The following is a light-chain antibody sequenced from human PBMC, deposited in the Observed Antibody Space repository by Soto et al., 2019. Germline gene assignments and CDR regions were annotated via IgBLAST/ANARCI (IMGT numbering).Light chain of an antibody. CDR2: DAS. CDR1: QSINTN. J-gene: IGKJ5*01. Sequence: EIEMTQSPATLSVSPGERAALSCRASQSINTNLAWYQQKPGQAPRLLIYDASNRATGIPVRFSGSGSGTDFTLTISSLEPEDFALYYCQQRNNWPITFGQGTRLEIK. CDR3: QQRNNWPIT. V-gene: IGKV3-11*01.